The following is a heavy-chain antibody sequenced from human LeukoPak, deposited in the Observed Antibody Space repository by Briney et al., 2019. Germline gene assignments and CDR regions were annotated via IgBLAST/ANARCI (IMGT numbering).Heavy chain of an antibody. CDR1: GYTFTSYD. V-gene: IGHV1-8*01. CDR2: MNPNSGNT. Sequence: VSVKVSCKASGYTFTSYDINWVRQATGQGLEWMGWMNPNSGNTGYAQKFQGRVTMTRNTSISTAYMELSSLRSEDTAVYYCAREGPGTIFGVVDPWGQGTLVTVSS. J-gene: IGHJ5*02. CDR3: AREGPGTIFGVVDP. D-gene: IGHD3-3*01.